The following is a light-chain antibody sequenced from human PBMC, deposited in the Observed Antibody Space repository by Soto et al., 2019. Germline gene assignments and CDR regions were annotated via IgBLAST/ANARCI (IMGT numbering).Light chain of an antibody. CDR1: QSISSW. J-gene: IGKJ1*01. CDR3: QPYNSYSEA. V-gene: IGKV1-5*03. CDR2: KAS. Sequence: DSQMTESPSTLSASVGERVTMTCRASQSISSWLAWYQQKPGKAPKLLIYKASTLKSGVPSRFSGSGSGTEFTLTISSLQPDDFATYYCQPYNSYSEAFGQGTKVDIK.